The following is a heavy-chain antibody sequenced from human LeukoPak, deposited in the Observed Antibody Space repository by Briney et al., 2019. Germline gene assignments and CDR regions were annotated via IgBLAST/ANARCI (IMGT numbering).Heavy chain of an antibody. CDR3: ARDQEGFDY. CDR2: IYPRDGST. Sequence: ASVKVSCKVSGDTLTEFAMHWVRQAPGQGLEWMGMIYPRDGSTSYAQKFQGRVTVTRDTSTSTVHMELSGLRSEDTAVYYCARDQEGFDYWGQGTLVTVSS. J-gene: IGHJ4*02. CDR1: GDTLTEFA. V-gene: IGHV1-46*01.